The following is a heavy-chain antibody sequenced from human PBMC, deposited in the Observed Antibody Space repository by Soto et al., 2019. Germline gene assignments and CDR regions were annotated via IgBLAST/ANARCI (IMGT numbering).Heavy chain of an antibody. J-gene: IGHJ4*02. CDR2: IRSSSSMI. Sequence: EVNLVESGGGQVQPGGSLRLSCAASGFTFSRYNMNWVRQAPGKGLEWFSYIRSSSSMIYYADSVKGRFTISRDNAKHSLYLQMNSLRDEDTAVYYCARDAWVIRGAISLPFDFWRPGTLVTVSS. D-gene: IGHD3-10*01. CDR1: GFTFSRYN. CDR3: ARDAWVIRGAISLPFDF. V-gene: IGHV3-48*02.